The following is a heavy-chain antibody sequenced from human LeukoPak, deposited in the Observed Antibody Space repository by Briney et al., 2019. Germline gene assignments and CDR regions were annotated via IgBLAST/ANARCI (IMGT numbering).Heavy chain of an antibody. CDR1: GYTFSNYG. Sequence: ASVKVSCKASGYTFSNYGIGWVRQAPGQGLEWMGWINAKDGDLNYPQKFEGRLTLSTDTGTATAYMELRSLRSDDTAVYYCARDIGVNRFDYWGQGTLITVSS. V-gene: IGHV1-18*01. CDR2: INAKDGDL. J-gene: IGHJ4*02. D-gene: IGHD1-26*01. CDR3: ARDIGVNRFDY.